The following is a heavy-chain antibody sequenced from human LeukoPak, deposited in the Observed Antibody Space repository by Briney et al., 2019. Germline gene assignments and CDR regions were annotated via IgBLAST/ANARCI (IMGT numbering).Heavy chain of an antibody. V-gene: IGHV1-18*01. Sequence: ASVKVSCKASGYTFTSYGISWVRQAPGQGREWMGWISAYNGNTNYAQKLQGRVTMTTDTSTSTAYMELRSLRSDDTAVYYCARGRDSGSPYDAFDMWGQGTMVTVSS. CDR3: ARGRDSGSPYDAFDM. D-gene: IGHD1-26*01. J-gene: IGHJ3*02. CDR1: GYTFTSYG. CDR2: ISAYNGNT.